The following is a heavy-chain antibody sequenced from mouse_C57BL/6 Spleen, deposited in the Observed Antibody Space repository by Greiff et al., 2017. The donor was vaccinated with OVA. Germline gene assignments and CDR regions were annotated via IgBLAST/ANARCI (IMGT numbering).Heavy chain of an antibody. CDR1: GYSITSGYY. V-gene: IGHV3-6*01. J-gene: IGHJ1*03. CDR2: ISYDGSN. Sequence: EVQLQESGPGLVKPSQSLSLTCSVTGYSITSGYYWNWIRQFPGNKLEWMGYISYDGSNNYNPSLKNRISITRDTSKNQFFLKLNSVTTEDTATYYCARSVLRGYFDVWGTETTVTVSS. D-gene: IGHD1-1*01. CDR3: ARSVLRGYFDV.